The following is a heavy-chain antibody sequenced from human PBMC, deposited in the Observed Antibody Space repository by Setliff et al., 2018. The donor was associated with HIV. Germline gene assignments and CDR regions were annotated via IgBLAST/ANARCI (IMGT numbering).Heavy chain of an antibody. Sequence: SETLSLTCTVSGGSISSGSYYWSWIRQPAGKGLEWIGHIYTSGSTNYNPSLKSRVTISVDTSKNQFSLKLSSVTAADTAVYYCAGDLRFGPWGQGTLVTVSS. CDR2: IYTSGST. CDR3: AGDLRFGP. CDR1: GGSISSGSYY. V-gene: IGHV4-61*09. J-gene: IGHJ5*02.